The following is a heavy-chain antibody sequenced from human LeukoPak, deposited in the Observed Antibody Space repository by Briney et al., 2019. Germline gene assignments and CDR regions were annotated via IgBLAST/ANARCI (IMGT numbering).Heavy chain of an antibody. CDR1: GFTFSSYE. D-gene: IGHD6-13*01. CDR2: ISSSGSTI. CDR3: AREAAGFAYYFDY. J-gene: IGHJ4*02. V-gene: IGHV3-48*03. Sequence: GGSLRLSCAASGFTFSSYEMNWVRQAPGKGLEWVSYISSSGSTIYYADSVKGRCTISRDNAKNSLYLQMNSLRAEDTAVYYCAREAAGFAYYFDYWGQGTLVTVSS.